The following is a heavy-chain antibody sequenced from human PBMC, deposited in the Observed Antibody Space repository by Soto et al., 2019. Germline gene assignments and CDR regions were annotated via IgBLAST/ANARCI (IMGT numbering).Heavy chain of an antibody. CDR3: TTPGHMVRGVVNYYYYYGMDV. CDR1: GFTVSSNY. CDR2: IKSKTDGGAR. J-gene: IGHJ6*02. D-gene: IGHD3-10*01. Sequence: PGGSLRLSCAASGFTVSSNYMSWVRQAPGKGLEWVGRIKSKTDGGARDYAAPVKGRFTISRDDSKNMLYLQMNSLKSEDTAVYYCTTPGHMVRGVVNYYYYYGMDVWGQGTTGTSP. V-gene: IGHV3-15*01.